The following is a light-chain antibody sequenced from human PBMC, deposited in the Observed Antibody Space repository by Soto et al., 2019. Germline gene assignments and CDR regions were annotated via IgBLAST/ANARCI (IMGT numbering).Light chain of an antibody. J-gene: IGLJ1*01. CDR2: YDD. V-gene: IGLV1-36*01. CDR3: AAWDDSLNAYV. CDR1: SSNIGNNA. Sequence: QSVLTQPPSVSEAPRQRVTISCSGSSSNIGNNAVNWYQQLPGQAPKIVIYYDDLLTSGVSDRFSGSKSGTSAFLAISDVQSDDEADYYCAAWDDSLNAYVFGPGTKLTVL.